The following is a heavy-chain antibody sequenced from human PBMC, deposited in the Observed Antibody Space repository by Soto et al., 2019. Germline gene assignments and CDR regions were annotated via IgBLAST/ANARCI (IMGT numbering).Heavy chain of an antibody. CDR3: VRDAYTSDWYDGCFDY. V-gene: IGHV3-74*01. CDR2: INNDGSTI. CDR1: GFTFGPFW. D-gene: IGHD6-19*01. Sequence: GGSLSLSCAASGFTFGPFWMHWVRQAPGKGLVWLSHINNDGSTIVYADSVKGRFTISRDNSRNKLYLQMNSLRAEDTAVYYCVRDAYTSDWYDGCFDYWGPGTRVTVSS. J-gene: IGHJ4*02.